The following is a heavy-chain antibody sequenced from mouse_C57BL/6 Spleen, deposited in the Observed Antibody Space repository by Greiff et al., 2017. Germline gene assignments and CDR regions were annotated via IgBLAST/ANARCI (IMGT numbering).Heavy chain of an antibody. CDR3: ARHQIYYDYDVYFDY. D-gene: IGHD2-4*01. Sequence: EVNVVESGGGLVKPGGSLKLSCAASGFTFSSYTMSWVRQTPEKRLEWVATISGGGGNTYYPDSVKGRFTISRDNAKNTLYLQMSSLRSEDTALYYCARHQIYYDYDVYFDYWGQGTTLTVSS. J-gene: IGHJ2*01. CDR1: GFTFSSYT. V-gene: IGHV5-9*01. CDR2: ISGGGGNT.